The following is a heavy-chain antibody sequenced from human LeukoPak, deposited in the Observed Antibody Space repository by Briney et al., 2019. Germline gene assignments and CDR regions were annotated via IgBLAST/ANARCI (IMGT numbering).Heavy chain of an antibody. CDR2: ISSSSSFI. J-gene: IGHJ4*02. Sequence: GGSLRLSCAASGLTFSNYAMNWVRQAPGKGLEWVSSISSSSSFIYYADSVKGRFTISRDNANNSLYLQMNSLRAADTAMYYCARDGHYYDSGSHYGDYWGQGTLVTVSS. D-gene: IGHD3-10*01. CDR3: ARDGHYYDSGSHYGDY. V-gene: IGHV3-21*01. CDR1: GLTFSNYA.